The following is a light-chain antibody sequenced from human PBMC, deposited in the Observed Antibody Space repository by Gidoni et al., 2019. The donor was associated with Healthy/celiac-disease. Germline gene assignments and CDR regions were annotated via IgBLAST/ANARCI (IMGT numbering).Light chain of an antibody. CDR2: DAS. Sequence: AIQLTQSPSSLSASVGDRVTITCRASHGISSALAWYQQKPGKAPKLLIYDASSLESGVPSRFSGSGSGTDFTLTISSLQPEDFATYYCQQFNSYLLFTFGPGTKVDIK. CDR1: HGISSA. CDR3: QQFNSYLLFT. V-gene: IGKV1-13*02. J-gene: IGKJ3*01.